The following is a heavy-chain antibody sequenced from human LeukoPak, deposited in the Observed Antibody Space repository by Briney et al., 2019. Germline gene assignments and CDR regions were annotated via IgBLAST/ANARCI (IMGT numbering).Heavy chain of an antibody. CDR1: GYTFTGYY. CDR2: INPNSGGT. CDR3: ASYCSSTSCPADYYMDV. Sequence: ASVKVSCKASGYTFTGYYMHWVRQAPGQGLEWMGWINPNSGGTNYAQKFQGRVTMTRDTSISTAYMELSRLRSDDTAVYYCASYCSSTSCPADYYMDVWGKGTTVTVSS. J-gene: IGHJ6*03. D-gene: IGHD2-2*01. V-gene: IGHV1-2*02.